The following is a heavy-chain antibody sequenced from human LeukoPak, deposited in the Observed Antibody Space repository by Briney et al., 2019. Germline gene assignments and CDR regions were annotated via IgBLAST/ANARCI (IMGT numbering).Heavy chain of an antibody. V-gene: IGHV1-69*04. D-gene: IGHD4-17*01. CDR1: GGTFSSYA. CDR2: IIPILGIA. Sequence: SVKVSCKASGGTFSSYAISWVRQAPGQRLEWMGRIIPILGIANYAQKFQGRVTITTDKSTSTAYMELSSLRSKDTAVYYCARVRYGDYAFDIWGQGTMVTVSS. J-gene: IGHJ3*02. CDR3: ARVRYGDYAFDI.